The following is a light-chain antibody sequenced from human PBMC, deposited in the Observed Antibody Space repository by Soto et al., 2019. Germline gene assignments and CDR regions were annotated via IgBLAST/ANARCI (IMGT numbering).Light chain of an antibody. CDR2: AAS. J-gene: IGKJ1*01. CDR3: LQDYNLPRT. V-gene: IGKV1-6*01. CDR1: RGIGND. Sequence: IQMTQSPLSLSASVGDRVIITCRASRGIGNDLGWYQQKPGKAPKLLIFAASTLHSGVPSRFSGSGSDTVFTLTISSLHPEDFATSFCLQDYNLPRTFGQGT.